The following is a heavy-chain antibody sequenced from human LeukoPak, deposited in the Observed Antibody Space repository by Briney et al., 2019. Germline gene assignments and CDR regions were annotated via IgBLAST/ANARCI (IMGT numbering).Heavy chain of an antibody. CDR2: ITSSGGSM. Sequence: GGSLRLSCAASGFTFSDYYMTWVRQAPGKGLEWVSYITSSGGSMYYADSVKGRFTISRDNAKNSLYLRMNSLRAEDTAVYYCARDGYCTSASCYLPEYFQHWGQGTLVTVSS. D-gene: IGHD2-2*01. V-gene: IGHV3-11*04. CDR3: ARDGYCTSASCYLPEYFQH. CDR1: GFTFSDYY. J-gene: IGHJ1*01.